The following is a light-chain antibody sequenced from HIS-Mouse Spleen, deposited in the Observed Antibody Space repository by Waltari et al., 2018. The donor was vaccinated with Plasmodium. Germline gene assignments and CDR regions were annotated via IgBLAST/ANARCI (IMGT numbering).Light chain of an antibody. Sequence: DIQMTQSPSSVSASVGDRVTITCRASQGISSWLAWYQQKPGKAPKLLIYAASSLQSVVPSTLSATRSGTDSPLTISSPQPDDFATYYCQQANSFPPTFGGGTTVEIK. V-gene: IGKV1-12*01. CDR2: AAS. J-gene: IGKJ4*01. CDR1: QGISSW. CDR3: QQANSFPPT.